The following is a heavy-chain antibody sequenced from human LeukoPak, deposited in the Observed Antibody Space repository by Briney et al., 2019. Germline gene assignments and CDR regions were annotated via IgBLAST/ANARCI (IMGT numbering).Heavy chain of an antibody. CDR1: GGSINSYY. V-gene: IGHV4-4*07. J-gene: IGHJ4*02. CDR3: ARLYGDHMLD. D-gene: IGHD4-17*01. Sequence: SETLSLTCTVSGGSINSYYWSWIRQPAGKGLEWIGRIYTSGGTDYNPSLKSRVTISVDTSKNQFSLKLSSVTAADTAVYYCARLYGDHMLDWGQGTLVTVSS. CDR2: IYTSGGT.